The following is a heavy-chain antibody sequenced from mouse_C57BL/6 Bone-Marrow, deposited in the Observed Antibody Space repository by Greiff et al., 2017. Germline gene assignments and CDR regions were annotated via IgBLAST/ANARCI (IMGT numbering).Heavy chain of an antibody. CDR2: INPNYGTT. V-gene: IGHV1-39*01. D-gene: IGHD1-1*01. CDR1: GYSFTDYN. J-gene: IGHJ1*03. CDR3: AKFYYGSSHWYFDV. Sequence: EVQLQESGPELVKPGASVKISCKASGYSFTDYNMNWVKQSNGKSLEWIGVINPNYGTTSYNQKFKGKATLTVDQSSSTAYMQLNSLTSEDSAVYYCAKFYYGSSHWYFDVWGTGTTVTVSS.